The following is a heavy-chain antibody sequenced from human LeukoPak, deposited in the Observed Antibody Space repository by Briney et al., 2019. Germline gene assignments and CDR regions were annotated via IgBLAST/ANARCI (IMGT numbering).Heavy chain of an antibody. CDR1: GFTFTSYS. CDR2: ISSGSSYI. V-gene: IGHV3-21*01. J-gene: IGHJ6*02. Sequence: PAGSLRLSCAASGFTFTSYSMNWVRQAPGKGLEWVSSISSGSSYIYYADSVKGRFTISRDNAKNSLYLQMNSLRAEDTAVYYCARAREEYYDCWSGTRYYYGMDVWGQGTTVTVSS. CDR3: ARAREEYYDCWSGTRYYYGMDV. D-gene: IGHD3-3*01.